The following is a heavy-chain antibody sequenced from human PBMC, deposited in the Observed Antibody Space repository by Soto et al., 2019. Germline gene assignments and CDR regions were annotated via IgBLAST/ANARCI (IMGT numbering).Heavy chain of an antibody. CDR1: GFNLRDHY. D-gene: IGHD3-3*01. Sequence: GGSLRLSCAASGFNLRDHYMTWIRQAPGKGLEWVSYISGSSSTIYYADSVRGRFTISRDNAKNSLYLQMNSLRVEDTAVYYCARDYNDFWSGYYPWGHDAFDIWGQGTMVTVSS. V-gene: IGHV3-11*04. CDR2: ISGSSSTI. CDR3: ARDYNDFWSGYYPWGHDAFDI. J-gene: IGHJ3*02.